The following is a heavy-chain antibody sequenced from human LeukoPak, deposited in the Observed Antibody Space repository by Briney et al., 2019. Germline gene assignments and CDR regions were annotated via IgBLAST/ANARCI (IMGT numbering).Heavy chain of an antibody. CDR3: TREGIAAQKYYFDY. CDR2: IRSKAYGGAT. CDR1: GFTFGDYA. Sequence: GGSLRLSCTASGFTFGDYAMSWFRQAPGKGLEWVGFIRSKAYGGATEYAASVKGRFTISRGDSKSIAYLQMNSLKTEDTAVYYCTREGIAAQKYYFDYWGQGTLVTVSS. J-gene: IGHJ4*02. D-gene: IGHD6-13*01. V-gene: IGHV3-49*03.